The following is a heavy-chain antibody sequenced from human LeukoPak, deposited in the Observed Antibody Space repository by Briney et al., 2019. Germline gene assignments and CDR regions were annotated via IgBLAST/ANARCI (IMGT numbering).Heavy chain of an antibody. CDR2: INCDGSST. D-gene: IGHD3-10*01. CDR3: ARDPFNRGGY. Sequence: GGSLRLSCAASGFTFSSYWMHWVRQAPGKGLVWVSRINCDGSSTSYADSVKGRFTISRDNAKNTLYLQMNSLRAEDTAVYYCARDPFNRGGYWGQGTLVTVSS. J-gene: IGHJ4*02. V-gene: IGHV3-74*01. CDR1: GFTFSSYW.